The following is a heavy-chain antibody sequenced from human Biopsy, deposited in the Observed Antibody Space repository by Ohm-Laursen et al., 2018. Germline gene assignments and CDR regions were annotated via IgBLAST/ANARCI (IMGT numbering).Heavy chain of an antibody. CDR2: IYYSGST. J-gene: IGHJ6*02. Sequence: SDTLSFTCTVSGGSISSDYWSWIRQTPGKGLEWIGYIYYSGSTNYNPSLKSRVTISVGTSKNQFSLRLNSVTAADTAVYYCARATNSTGWPYYYFYGMDVWGQGTTVTVSS. V-gene: IGHV4-59*07. D-gene: IGHD2/OR15-2a*01. CDR1: GGSISSDY. CDR3: ARATNSTGWPYYYFYGMDV.